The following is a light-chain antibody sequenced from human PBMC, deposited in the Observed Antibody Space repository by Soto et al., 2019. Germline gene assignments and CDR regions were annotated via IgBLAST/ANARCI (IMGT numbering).Light chain of an antibody. Sequence: QSVLTQPPSASGSPVQSVTISCTGASSNVGGYNYVSWYQQHPGKAPKLMIYEVSKRPSGVPDRFSGYKSGNTASLTVSGLQAEDEADYYCSSYGGSNDFVFGRGTKLTVL. CDR2: EVS. J-gene: IGLJ2*01. CDR1: SSNVGGYNY. V-gene: IGLV2-8*01. CDR3: SSYGGSNDFV.